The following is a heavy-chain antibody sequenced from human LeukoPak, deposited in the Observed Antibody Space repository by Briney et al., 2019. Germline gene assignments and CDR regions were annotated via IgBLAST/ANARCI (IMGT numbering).Heavy chain of an antibody. D-gene: IGHD2-15*01. V-gene: IGHV3-21*01. CDR2: ISSSSSYI. CDR3: ARGSEGYCSGGGCYYGMDV. J-gene: IGHJ6*01. CDR1: GFTFSSYT. Sequence: GGSLRLFCAASGFTFSSYTMNWVRQAPGKGLEWVSYISSSSSYIYYADSVKGRFTISRDNAENSLYLQMNSLRDEDTAVYYCARGSEGYCSGGGCYYGMDVWGQGTTVTVSS.